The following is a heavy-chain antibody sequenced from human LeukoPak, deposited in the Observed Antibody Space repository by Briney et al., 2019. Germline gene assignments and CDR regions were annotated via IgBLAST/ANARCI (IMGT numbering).Heavy chain of an antibody. V-gene: IGHV4-38-2*02. J-gene: IGHJ4*02. Sequence: SETLSLTCTVSGYSISSGYYWGWIRQPPGKGLEWIGSIYHSGSTYYNPSLKSRVTISVDTTKNQFSLKLSSVTAADTAVYYCARALREMVDYWGQGTLVTVSS. CDR2: IYHSGST. D-gene: IGHD5-24*01. CDR1: GYSISSGYY. CDR3: ARALREMVDY.